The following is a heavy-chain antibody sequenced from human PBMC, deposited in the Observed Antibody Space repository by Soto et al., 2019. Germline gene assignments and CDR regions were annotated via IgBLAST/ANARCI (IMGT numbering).Heavy chain of an antibody. CDR2: IWYDGSNK. J-gene: IGHJ6*03. CDR3: ARMGGRGPKYYYYYMDV. V-gene: IGHV3-33*01. Sequence: QVQLVESGGGVVQPGRSLRLSCAASGFTFSSYGMHWVRQAPGKGLEWVAVIWYDGSNKYYADSVKGRFTISRDNSKNTLYLQMNSLRAEDTAVYYCARMGGRGPKYYYYYMDVWGNVTTVTVSS. CDR1: GFTFSSYG. D-gene: IGHD3-16*01.